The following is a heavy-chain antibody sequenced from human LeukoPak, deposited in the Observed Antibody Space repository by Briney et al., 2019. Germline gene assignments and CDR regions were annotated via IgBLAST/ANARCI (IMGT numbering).Heavy chain of an antibody. Sequence: GRSLRLSCAASGFTFSSYWMHWVRQAPGKGLVWVSRIKPDGTRTTYADSVKGRFTISRDNAKNTLYLQMDSLRVEDTAVYYCARWDCSGGNCNSGSRFIDYWGQGTLVTVSS. CDR1: GFTFSSYW. V-gene: IGHV3-74*01. CDR2: IKPDGTRT. J-gene: IGHJ4*02. D-gene: IGHD2-15*01. CDR3: ARWDCSGGNCNSGSRFIDY.